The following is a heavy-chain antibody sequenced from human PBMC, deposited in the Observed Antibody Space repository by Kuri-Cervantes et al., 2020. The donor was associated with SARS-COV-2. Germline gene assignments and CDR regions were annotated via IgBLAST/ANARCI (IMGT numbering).Heavy chain of an antibody. J-gene: IGHJ4*02. CDR1: GFTFSSYW. CDR3: AKVETASLDY. CDR2: ISGSGGST. Sequence: GESLKISCAASGFTFSSYWMSWVRQAPGKGLEWVSAISGSGGSTYYADSVKGRFTISRDNSKNTLYLQMNSLRAEDTAVYYCAKVETASLDYWGQGTLVTVSS. D-gene: IGHD3-3*01. V-gene: IGHV3-23*01.